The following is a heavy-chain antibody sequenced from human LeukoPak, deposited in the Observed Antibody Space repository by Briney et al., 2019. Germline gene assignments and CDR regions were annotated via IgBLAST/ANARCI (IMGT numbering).Heavy chain of an antibody. Sequence: GGSLRLSCVASGFIFSKYGMHWVRQAPGRGLEWVAFIQYDESNKYYADSIKGRFTLPRDNSKNTLYLQMNSLRSEDTAVYYCTRGGFYDGSGYYPFDYWGQGTLVTVSS. CDR1: GFIFSKYG. V-gene: IGHV3-30*02. CDR3: TRGGFYDGSGYYPFDY. D-gene: IGHD3-22*01. CDR2: IQYDESNK. J-gene: IGHJ4*02.